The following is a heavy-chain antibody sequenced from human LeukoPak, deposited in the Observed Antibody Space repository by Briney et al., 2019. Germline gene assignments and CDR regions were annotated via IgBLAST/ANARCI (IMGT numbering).Heavy chain of an antibody. J-gene: IGHJ4*02. CDR2: MYYSGST. CDR3: ARLGRGWEFLDY. V-gene: IGHV4-39*01. CDR1: GGSISSYY. Sequence: SETLSLTCTVSGGSISSYYWGWIRQPPGKGLEWIGNMYYSGSTFYNPSLKSRVTISVDTSKNQFSLKLSSVTAADTAMYYCARLGRGWEFLDYWGQGTLVTVSS. D-gene: IGHD3-10*01.